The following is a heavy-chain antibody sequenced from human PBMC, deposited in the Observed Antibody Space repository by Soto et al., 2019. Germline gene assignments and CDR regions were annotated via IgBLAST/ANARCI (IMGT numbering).Heavy chain of an antibody. CDR2: INAGNGNT. V-gene: IGHV1-3*01. CDR1: GYTFKSYD. Sequence: GASVKVSCKASGYTFKSYDVMWVRKAPGQGLEWMGWINAGNGNTKYSQKFQGRVTITRDTSASTAYMELSSLRSEDTAVYYCARSLAGPHYYYGMDVWGQGTTVTVSS. J-gene: IGHJ6*02. CDR3: ARSLAGPHYYYGMDV.